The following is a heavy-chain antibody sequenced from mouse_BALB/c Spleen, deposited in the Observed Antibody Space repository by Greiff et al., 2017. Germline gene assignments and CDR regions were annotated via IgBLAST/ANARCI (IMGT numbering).Heavy chain of an antibody. D-gene: IGHD1-1*01. V-gene: IGHV5-6-5*01. Sequence: EVMLVESGGGLVKPGGSLKLSCAASGFTFSSYAMSWVRQTPEKRLEWVASISSGGSTSYPESVKGRFTISRDNARNILYLQMSSLRSEDTAMYYCSGGGGRYYGSSYYAMDYWGQGTSVTVSS. CDR1: GFTFSSYA. CDR2: ISSGGST. CDR3: SGGGGRYYGSSYYAMDY. J-gene: IGHJ4*01.